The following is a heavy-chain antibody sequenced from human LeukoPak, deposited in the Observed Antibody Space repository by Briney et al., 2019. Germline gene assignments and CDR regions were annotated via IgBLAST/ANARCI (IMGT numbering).Heavy chain of an antibody. CDR1: GYTFTGYY. D-gene: IGHD1-26*01. V-gene: IGHV1-2*06. Sequence: ASVKVSCKASGYTFTGYYMHWVRQAPGQGLEWMGRINPNSGGTNYAQKFQGRVTMTRDTSISTAYMELSRLRSDDTAVYYCAREKSWGSYYPYYFDYWGQGTLVTVSS. CDR2: INPNSGGT. J-gene: IGHJ4*02. CDR3: AREKSWGSYYPYYFDY.